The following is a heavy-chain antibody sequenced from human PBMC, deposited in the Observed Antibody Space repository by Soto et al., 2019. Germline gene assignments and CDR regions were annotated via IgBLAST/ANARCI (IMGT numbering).Heavy chain of an antibody. CDR3: ARGGIAVAGTRGYYFDY. J-gene: IGHJ4*02. Sequence: QVQLQQWGAGLLKPSETLSLTCAVYGGSFSGYYWSWIRQPPGKGLEWIGEINHSGSTNYNPAIKSRVTISVDTSKNQFSLKLSSVTAADTAVYYCARGGIAVAGTRGYYFDYWGQGTLVTVSS. CDR2: INHSGST. CDR1: GGSFSGYY. D-gene: IGHD6-19*01. V-gene: IGHV4-34*01.